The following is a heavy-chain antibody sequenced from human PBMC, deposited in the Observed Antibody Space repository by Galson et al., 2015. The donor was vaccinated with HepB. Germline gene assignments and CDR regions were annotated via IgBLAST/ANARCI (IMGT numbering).Heavy chain of an antibody. Sequence: SVKVSCKASGGTFSSYAISWVRQAPGQGLEWMGGIIPIFGTANYAQKFQGRVTITADESTSTAYMELSSLRSEGTAVYYCARDRLTGTNNWFDPWGQGTLVTVSS. J-gene: IGHJ5*02. CDR2: IIPIFGTA. D-gene: IGHD1/OR15-1a*01. CDR3: ARDRLTGTNNWFDP. V-gene: IGHV1-69*13. CDR1: GGTFSSYA.